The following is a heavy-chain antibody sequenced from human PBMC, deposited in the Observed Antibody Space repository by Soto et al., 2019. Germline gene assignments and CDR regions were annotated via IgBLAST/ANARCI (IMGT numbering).Heavy chain of an antibody. CDR3: AREVSGYYGSGSYYKEQYYFDY. J-gene: IGHJ4*02. CDR1: GGSISSYY. CDR2: IYYSGST. V-gene: IGHV4-59*01. Sequence: QVQLQESGPGLVKPSETLSLTCTVSGGSISSYYWSWIRQPPGKGLEWIGYIYYSGSTNYNPSLKSRVTISVDTSKNQFSLKLSSVTAADTAVYYCAREVSGYYGSGSYYKEQYYFDYWGQGTPVTVSS. D-gene: IGHD3-10*01.